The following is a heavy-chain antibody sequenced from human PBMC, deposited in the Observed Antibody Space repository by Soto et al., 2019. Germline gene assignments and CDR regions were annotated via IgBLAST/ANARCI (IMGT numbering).Heavy chain of an antibody. CDR2: IKQDGSEK. CDR1: GFTFSSYW. J-gene: IGHJ4*02. CDR3: ARDANYYDSSDVYYFDY. V-gene: IGHV3-7*05. D-gene: IGHD3-22*01. Sequence: GGSLRLSCAASGFTFSSYWMSWVRQAPGKGLEWVANIKQDGSEKYYVDSVKGRFTISRDNAKNSLYLQMNSLRAEDTAVYYCARDANYYDSSDVYYFDYWGQGTLVTVSS.